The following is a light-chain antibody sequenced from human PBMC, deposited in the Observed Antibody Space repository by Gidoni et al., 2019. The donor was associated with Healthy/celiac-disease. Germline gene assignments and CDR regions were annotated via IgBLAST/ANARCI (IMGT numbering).Light chain of an antibody. J-gene: IGKJ1*01. Sequence: ATLSVSPWERATLSCRASQSVSSNLAWYQQKPGQAPRLLIYGASTRATGIPARFSGSGSGTEFTLTISSLQSEDFAVYYCQQYNNWPPWTFGQGTKVEIK. V-gene: IGKV3-15*01. CDR3: QQYNNWPPWT. CDR1: QSVSSN. CDR2: GAS.